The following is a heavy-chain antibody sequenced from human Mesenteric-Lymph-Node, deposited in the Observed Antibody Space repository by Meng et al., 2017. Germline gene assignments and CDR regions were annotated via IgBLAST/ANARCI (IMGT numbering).Heavy chain of an antibody. CDR3: ARGSQWLYAFDY. CDR1: GYSFTGYY. V-gene: IGHV1-2*04. Sequence: QVQLVQSGADVKNPGASVRVSCKASGYSFTGYYMHWVRQAPGQGLEWMGWINPNSGGTKYAQKFQGWVTMTRDTSINTAYMQLSRLRSDDTAVYYCARGSQWLYAFDYWGQGTLVTVSS. J-gene: IGHJ4*02. D-gene: IGHD6-19*01. CDR2: INPNSGGT.